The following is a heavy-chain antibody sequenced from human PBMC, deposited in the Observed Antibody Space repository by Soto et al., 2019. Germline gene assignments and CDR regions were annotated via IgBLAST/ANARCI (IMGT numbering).Heavy chain of an antibody. Sequence: EVQLLESGGGLVQPGGSLRLSCAASGFMFTDCVINWVRQAPGKGLEWVSGISGSGGHTHYADSEKGRFTISRDNYKNTVYLQMNSLRAEDTAVYYCATGPDYSVSPVYFNYWGRGTLVTVSS. V-gene: IGHV3-23*01. CDR2: ISGSGGHT. J-gene: IGHJ4*02. CDR1: GFMFTDCV. D-gene: IGHD6-13*01. CDR3: ATGPDYSVSPVYFNY.